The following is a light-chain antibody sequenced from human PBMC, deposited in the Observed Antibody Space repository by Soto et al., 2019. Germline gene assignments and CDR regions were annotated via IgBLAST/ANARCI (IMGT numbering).Light chain of an antibody. V-gene: IGKV3-20*01. CDR1: QSVSSSF. CDR2: GTS. CDR3: QHYRSSWT. Sequence: EIVLTQSPGTLSLSPGERATLSCRASQSVSSSFLAWYQQKPGQPPRLLIYGTSSRATGIPERFSGSGSGTDFTLTNSRLEPEDFAVYYCQHYRSSWTFGRGTKVEVK. J-gene: IGKJ1*01.